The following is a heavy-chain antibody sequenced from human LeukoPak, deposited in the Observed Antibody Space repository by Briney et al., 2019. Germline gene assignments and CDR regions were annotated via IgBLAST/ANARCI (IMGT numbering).Heavy chain of an antibody. CDR3: ARVRSAAVHDY. CDR2: ISYDGSNK. Sequence: GGSLRLSCAASGFTFSSYARHWVRQAPGKELEGVAVISYDGSNKYYADSVKGRFTISRDNSKNTLYLQMNSLRAEDTAVYYCARVRSAAVHDYWGQGTLVTVSS. V-gene: IGHV3-30*04. CDR1: GFTFSSYA. D-gene: IGHD6-13*01. J-gene: IGHJ4*02.